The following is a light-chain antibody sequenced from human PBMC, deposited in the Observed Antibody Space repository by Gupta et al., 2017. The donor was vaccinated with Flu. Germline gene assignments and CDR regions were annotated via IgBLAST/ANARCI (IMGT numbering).Light chain of an antibody. Sequence: QSVLTQPPSASGTPGQRVTISCSGGSSNIGTNTVNWYQQPPGTAPKLLIYSNNQRPSGVPDRFSGSKSGTSASLAISGLQSEDEADYYCAAWDDSLNVVVFGGGTKLTVL. CDR1: SSNIGTNT. V-gene: IGLV1-44*01. J-gene: IGLJ2*01. CDR2: SNN. CDR3: AAWDDSLNVVV.